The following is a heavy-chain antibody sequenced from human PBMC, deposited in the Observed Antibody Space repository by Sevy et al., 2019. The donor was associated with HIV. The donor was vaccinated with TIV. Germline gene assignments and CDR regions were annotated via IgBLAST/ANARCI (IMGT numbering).Heavy chain of an antibody. Sequence: SETLSLTCTVSRGSISSYYWSWIRQPPGKGLEWIGYIYYSGSTNYNPSLKSRVTISVDTSKNQFSLKRSSLTAAETAVYYWARSGGITIFGVAFDAFDIWGQGTMVTVSS. CDR3: ARSGGITIFGVAFDAFDI. V-gene: IGHV4-59*01. CDR1: RGSISSYY. CDR2: IYYSGST. J-gene: IGHJ3*02. D-gene: IGHD3-3*01.